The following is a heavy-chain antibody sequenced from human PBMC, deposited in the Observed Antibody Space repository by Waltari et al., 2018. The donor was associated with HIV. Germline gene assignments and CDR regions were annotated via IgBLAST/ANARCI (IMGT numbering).Heavy chain of an antibody. J-gene: IGHJ3*02. V-gene: IGHV3-30*18. D-gene: IGHD3-16*01. Sequence: QVQLVESGGGVVQPGRSLRLPCAASGFTFSSYGMHWVRQAPGKGLEWVAVISYDGSNKYYADSVKGRFTISRDNSKNTLYLQMNSLRAEDTAVYYCAKGRGGTFDAFDIWGQGTMVTVSS. CDR3: AKGRGGTFDAFDI. CDR2: ISYDGSNK. CDR1: GFTFSSYG.